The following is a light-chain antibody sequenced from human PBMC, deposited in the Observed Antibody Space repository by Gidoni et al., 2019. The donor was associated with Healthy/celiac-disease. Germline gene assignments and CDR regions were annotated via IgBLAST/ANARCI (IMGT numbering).Light chain of an antibody. J-gene: IGKJ3*01. Sequence: DIVMTQSPLSLPVTPGEPASISCRSSQSLLHSNGYNYLDWYLQKPGQSPQLLIYLGSNRASGVPDRFSGSGSGTDFTLKISRVEAEDVGVYAPKIFGPGTKVDIK. CDR2: LGS. CDR1: QSLLHSNGYNY. V-gene: IGKV2-28*01. CDR3: KI.